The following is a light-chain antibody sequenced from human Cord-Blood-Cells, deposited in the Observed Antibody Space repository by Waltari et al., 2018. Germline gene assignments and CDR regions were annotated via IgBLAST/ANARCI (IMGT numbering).Light chain of an antibody. Sequence: EIVLTQSPATLPVPPRERATLACRALLSVISTLTWYQQKPGQPPSLLIYGASPMAIGIQARCSGSGSGHEFTLTISILHSQDSAVLYCQDYNNWPWKCGQGTKVEIK. CDR2: GAS. J-gene: IGKJ1*01. CDR3: QDYNNWPWK. V-gene: IGKV3-15*01. CDR1: LSVIST.